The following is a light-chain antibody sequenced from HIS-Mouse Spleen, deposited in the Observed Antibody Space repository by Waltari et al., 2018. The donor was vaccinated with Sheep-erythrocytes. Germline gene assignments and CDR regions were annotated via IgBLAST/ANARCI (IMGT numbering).Light chain of an antibody. V-gene: IGLV3-1*01. CDR1: KLGDKY. Sequence: SYELTQPPSVSVSPGQTASITCSGDKLGDKYACWYQQKQGQSPVLVIYQDSKRPSGIPERFSGTNSGNTATRTISGTQAMDEADYYCQAWDSSTVVFGGGTKLTVL. CDR3: QAWDSSTVV. CDR2: QDS. J-gene: IGLJ2*01.